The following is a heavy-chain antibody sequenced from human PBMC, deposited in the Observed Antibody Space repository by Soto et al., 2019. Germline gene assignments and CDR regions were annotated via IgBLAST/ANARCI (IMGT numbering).Heavy chain of an antibody. CDR3: ARDRGVYSSMRVRAFAI. J-gene: IGHJ3*02. D-gene: IGHD6-13*01. Sequence: ASVKVSCKASGYTFTSYGISWVRQAPGQGLEWMGWISAYNGNTNYAQKLQGRVTMTTDTSTSTAYMELRSLRSDDTAVYYCARDRGVYSSMRVRAFAIWGQGTMVTVSS. V-gene: IGHV1-18*01. CDR2: ISAYNGNT. CDR1: GYTFTSYG.